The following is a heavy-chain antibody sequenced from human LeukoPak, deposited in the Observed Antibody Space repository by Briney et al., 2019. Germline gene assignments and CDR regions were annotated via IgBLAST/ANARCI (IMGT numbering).Heavy chain of an antibody. CDR2: IYYSGST. D-gene: IGHD6-25*01. CDR1: GGSISSYY. J-gene: IGHJ4*02. V-gene: IGHV4-59*06. CDR3: ARAGPLEIFDY. Sequence: PSETLSLTCTVSGGSISSYYWSWIRQPPGKGLEWIGYIYYSGSTYYNPSLKSRVTISVDTSKNQFSLKLSSVTAADTAVYYCARAGPLEIFDYWGQGTLVTVSS.